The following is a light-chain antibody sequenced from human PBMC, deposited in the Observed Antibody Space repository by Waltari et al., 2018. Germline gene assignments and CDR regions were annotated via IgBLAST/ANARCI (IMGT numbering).Light chain of an antibody. CDR3: SSYTTSSAPGV. J-gene: IGLJ1*01. CDR1: DSDVGAYDF. V-gene: IGLV2-14*01. Sequence: QSALTPPASVSGSPGQSITISCSGTDSDVGAYDFVPWYQQHPGKAPPLIIYEVSNRPSGISNRFSASKSGNTASLTISGLQAEDEADYYCSSYTTSSAPGVFGTGTRVTVL. CDR2: EVS.